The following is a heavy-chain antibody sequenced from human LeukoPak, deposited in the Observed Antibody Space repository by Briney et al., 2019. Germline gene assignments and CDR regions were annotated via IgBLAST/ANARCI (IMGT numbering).Heavy chain of an antibody. CDR2: IYYSGST. V-gene: IGHV4-59*01. Sequence: PSETLSLTCTVSGGSIGSYYWSWIRQPPGKGLEWIGYIYYSGSTNYNPSLKSRVTISVDTSKNQFSLKLSSVTAADTAVYYCARVKMATWGLFDYWGQGTLVTVSS. CDR1: GGSIGSYY. CDR3: ARVKMATWGLFDY. J-gene: IGHJ4*02. D-gene: IGHD5-24*01.